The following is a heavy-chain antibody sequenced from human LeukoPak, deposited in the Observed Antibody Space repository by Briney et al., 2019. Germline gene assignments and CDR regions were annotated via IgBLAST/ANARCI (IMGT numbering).Heavy chain of an antibody. V-gene: IGHV3-30-3*01. CDR3: ARTDSGWYAQGNDY. J-gene: IGHJ4*02. CDR1: GFTFSSYA. D-gene: IGHD6-19*01. Sequence: GRSLRLSCAASGFTFSSYAMHWVRQAPGKGLEWVAVISYDGSNKYYADSVKGRFTISRDNSKNTLYLQMNSLRAEDTAVYYCARTDSGWYAQGNDYWGQGTLVTVSS. CDR2: ISYDGSNK.